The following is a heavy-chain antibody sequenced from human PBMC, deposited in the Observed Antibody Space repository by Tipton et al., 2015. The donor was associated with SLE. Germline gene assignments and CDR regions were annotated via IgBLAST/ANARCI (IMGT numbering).Heavy chain of an antibody. J-gene: IGHJ3*02. CDR2: IYFSGRT. CDR1: GGSLSGHY. CDR3: ARESRYYESTSYSDAFDI. V-gene: IGHV4-59*11. Sequence: TLSLTCSVSGGSLSGHYWSWFRQTPGMRLEWIGYIYFSGRTNYNPSFSGRVPISLDRSTDQVSLHLDAVTAADTAVYYCARESRYYESTSYSDAFDIWGRGTTVVVSS. D-gene: IGHD3-22*01.